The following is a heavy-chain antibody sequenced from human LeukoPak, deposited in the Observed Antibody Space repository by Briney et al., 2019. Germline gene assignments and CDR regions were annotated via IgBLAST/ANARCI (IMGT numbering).Heavy chain of an antibody. V-gene: IGHV4-59*12. J-gene: IGHJ4*02. CDR3: ARSMSGSFSLGY. CDR2: IYYSGNT. D-gene: IGHD1-26*01. CDR1: GDSISGYY. Sequence: SETLSLTCIVSGDSISGYYWNWIRQPPGKGLEWIGYIYYSGNTNYNPSLKNRVTMSLDTSKNQFSLKLSSVTAADTAVYYCARSMSGSFSLGYWGQGTLVTVSS.